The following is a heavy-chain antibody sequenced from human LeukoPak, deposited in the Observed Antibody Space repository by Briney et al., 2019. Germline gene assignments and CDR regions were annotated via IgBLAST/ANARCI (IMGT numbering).Heavy chain of an antibody. CDR3: ARTSIAARWGGFDY. CDR2: ISSSSSYI. D-gene: IGHD6-6*01. V-gene: IGHV3-21*01. J-gene: IGHJ4*02. Sequence: GGSLRLSCAASGFTFSSYSMNWVRQAPGKGLEWVSSISSSSSYIYYADSVKGRFTISRDNAKNSLYLQMNSLRAEDTAVYYCARTSIAARWGGFDYWGQGTLVTVSS. CDR1: GFTFSSYS.